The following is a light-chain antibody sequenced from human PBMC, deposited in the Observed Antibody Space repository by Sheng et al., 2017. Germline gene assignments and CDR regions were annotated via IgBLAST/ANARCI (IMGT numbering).Light chain of an antibody. CDR2: KDS. V-gene: IGLV3-27*01. CDR1: ILAKKY. J-gene: IGLJ3*02. CDR3: YSAADNNLV. Sequence: SYELTQPSSVSVSPGQTARITCSGDILAKKYARWFQQKPGQAPVLVIYKDSERPSGIPERFSGSDSGTTVTLTISGAQIEDEADYYCYSAADNNLVFGGGTKLTVL.